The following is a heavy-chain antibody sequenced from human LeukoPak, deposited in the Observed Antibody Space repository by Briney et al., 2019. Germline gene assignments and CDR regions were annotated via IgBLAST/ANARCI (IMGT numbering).Heavy chain of an antibody. V-gene: IGHV3-23*01. CDR2: ISGSGGST. J-gene: IGHJ4*02. Sequence: GGSLRLSCEASGFTFSSYAMSWVRQAPGKGLEWVSAISGSGGSTYYADSVKGRFTISRDNSKNTLYLQMNRLRAEDTAVYYCAKPVFSYYFDYWGQGTLVTVSS. D-gene: IGHD2-21*01. CDR1: GFTFSSYA. CDR3: AKPVFSYYFDY.